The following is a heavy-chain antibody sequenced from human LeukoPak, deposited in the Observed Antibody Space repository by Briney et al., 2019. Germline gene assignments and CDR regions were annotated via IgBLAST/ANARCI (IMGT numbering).Heavy chain of an antibody. J-gene: IGHJ4*02. D-gene: IGHD5-12*01. V-gene: IGHV1-2*02. CDR1: GYTFIGYY. Sequence: ASVRISCEASGYTFIGYYMHWVRQAPGQGLEWMGWIDPNSGGTRYAQNFQGRVTMTRDTSISTVYMELSSLRSDDTAIYYCARGPRGYEDYWGQGTLVTVYS. CDR3: ARGPRGYEDY. CDR2: IDPNSGGT.